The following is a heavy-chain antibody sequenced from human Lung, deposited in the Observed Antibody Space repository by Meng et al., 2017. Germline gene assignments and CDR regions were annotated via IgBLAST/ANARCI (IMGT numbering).Heavy chain of an antibody. Sequence: QLQQQQSGALLVKPSETLSLTCVVSGGSFSDYYWSWNRQPPGKGLEWIGEINHSGSTNYNPSLESRATISVDTSQNNLSLKLSSVTAADSAVYYCARGPTTMAHDFDYWGQGTLVTVSS. CDR3: ARGPTTMAHDFDY. J-gene: IGHJ4*02. D-gene: IGHD4-11*01. V-gene: IGHV4-34*01. CDR1: GGSFSDYY. CDR2: INHSGST.